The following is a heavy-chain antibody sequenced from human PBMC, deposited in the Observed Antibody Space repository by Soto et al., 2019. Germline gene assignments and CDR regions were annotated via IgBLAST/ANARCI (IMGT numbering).Heavy chain of an antibody. Sequence: SVKVSCKASGDIFSTYTFSWVRQAPGQGLEWMGRIIPIFGTPYYAQKFQGRVTITADKSTSTVYMELSSLRSDDTAVYFCARGLECRGYCLDKPTWFAPWGQGTLVTVSS. CDR3: ARGLECRGYCLDKPTWFAP. J-gene: IGHJ5*02. CDR1: GDIFSTYT. D-gene: IGHD2-15*01. V-gene: IGHV1-69*06. CDR2: IIPIFGTP.